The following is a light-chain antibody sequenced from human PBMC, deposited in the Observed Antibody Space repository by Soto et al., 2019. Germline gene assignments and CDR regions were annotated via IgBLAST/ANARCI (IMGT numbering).Light chain of an antibody. Sequence: AIQMTQSPSSLSASVGDRVTITCRASQGIRNDLGWYQQKPGKAPKLLNYGASILRSGVPSRFSGSGSGTEFTLTVSSLQPEDFATYYCLQDYNFPWTFGQGTKVEIK. CDR2: GAS. J-gene: IGKJ1*01. CDR3: LQDYNFPWT. V-gene: IGKV1-6*01. CDR1: QGIRND.